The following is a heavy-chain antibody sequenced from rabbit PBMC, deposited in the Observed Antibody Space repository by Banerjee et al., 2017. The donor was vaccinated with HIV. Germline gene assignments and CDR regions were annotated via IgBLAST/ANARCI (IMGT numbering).Heavy chain of an antibody. V-gene: IGHV1S45*01. J-gene: IGHJ3*01. CDR1: GFSFSNKYV. CDR3: AREKDGGAHGNVDL. Sequence: QEQLVESGGGLVQPGGSLTLTCTASGFSFSNKYVMCWVRQAPGKGLEWIACINTSSGNTVYASWAKGRFTISKASSTTVTLQMTSLTAADTATYFCAREKDGGAHGNVDLRGQGTLVTVS. D-gene: IGHD3-1*01. CDR2: INTSSGNT.